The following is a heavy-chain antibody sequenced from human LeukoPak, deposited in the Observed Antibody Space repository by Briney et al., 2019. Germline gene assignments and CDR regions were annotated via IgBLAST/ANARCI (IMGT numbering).Heavy chain of an antibody. CDR3: ARKRITIFGVVKGLDY. CDR2: IYTGGST. CDR1: GFTVSSSY. D-gene: IGHD3-3*01. J-gene: IGHJ4*02. V-gene: IGHV3-53*01. Sequence: GGSLRLSCAASGFTVSSSYMSWVRQAPGKGLEWVSVIYTGGSTYYADSVKGRFTISRDNAKNSLYLQMNSLRAEDTAVYYCARKRITIFGVVKGLDYWGQGTLVTVSS.